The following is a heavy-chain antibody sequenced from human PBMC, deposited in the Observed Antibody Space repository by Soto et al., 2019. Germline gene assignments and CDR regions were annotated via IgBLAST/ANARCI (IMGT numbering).Heavy chain of an antibody. D-gene: IGHD3-10*01. V-gene: IGHV4-59*01. Sequence: LSLTCTVSGGSISSYYWSWIRQPPGKGLEWIGYIYYSGSTNYNPSLKSRVTISVDTSKNQFSLKLNSVTAADTAVYYCARAPITVVRGYYYYYAMDVWGQGTTVTVSS. CDR3: ARAPITVVRGYYYYYAMDV. CDR2: IYYSGST. J-gene: IGHJ6*02. CDR1: GGSISSYY.